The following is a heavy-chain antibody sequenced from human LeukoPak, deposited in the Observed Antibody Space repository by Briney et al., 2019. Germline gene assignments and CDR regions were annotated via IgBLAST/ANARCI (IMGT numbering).Heavy chain of an antibody. D-gene: IGHD5-18*01. CDR1: GYTFTSYG. J-gene: IGHJ4*02. CDR3: ARVGYSYGYVDY. CDR2: ISAYNGNT. Sequence: ASVKVSCKASGYTFTSYGISWVRQAPGQGLEWMGWISAYNGNTNYAQKFQGRVTITRNTSISTAYMELSSLRSEDTAVYYCARVGYSYGYVDYWGQGTLVTVSS. V-gene: IGHV1-18*01.